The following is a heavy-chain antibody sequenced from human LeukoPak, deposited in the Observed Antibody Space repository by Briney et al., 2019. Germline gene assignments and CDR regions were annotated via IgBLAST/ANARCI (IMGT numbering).Heavy chain of an antibody. CDR1: GYTFTSYG. V-gene: IGHV1-18*01. Sequence: ASVTVSCTASGYTFTSYGISWVRQAPGQGLEWMGWISAYNGNTNYAQKLQGRVTMTTDTSTSTAYMELRSLRSDDTAVYYCARVSYYDFWSGYYNFDYWGQGTLVTVSS. CDR3: ARVSYYDFWSGYYNFDY. D-gene: IGHD3-3*01. J-gene: IGHJ4*02. CDR2: ISAYNGNT.